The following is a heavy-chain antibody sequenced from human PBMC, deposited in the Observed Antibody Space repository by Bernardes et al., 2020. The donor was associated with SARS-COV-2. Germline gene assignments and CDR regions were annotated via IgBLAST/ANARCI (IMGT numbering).Heavy chain of an antibody. CDR1: GFNFNDYY. Sequence: GSLRLSCADSGFNFNDYYMSWIRQAPGKGLEWLSSMSVSGRTIYYADSVTGRFTISRDNAKNSLYLQMNSLRAEDTAIYYCARDSEEGFDPWSQGTLVTVSS. CDR2: MSVSGRTI. V-gene: IGHV3-11*01. CDR3: ARDSEEGFDP. J-gene: IGHJ5*02.